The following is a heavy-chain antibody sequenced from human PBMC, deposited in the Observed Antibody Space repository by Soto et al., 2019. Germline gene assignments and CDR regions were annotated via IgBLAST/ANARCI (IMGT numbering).Heavy chain of an antibody. CDR1: GYTFTSYG. D-gene: IGHD3-22*01. CDR2: ISAYNGNT. V-gene: IGHV1-18*01. Sequence: GASVKVSCKASGYTFTSYGISWVRQAPGQGLEWMGWISAYNGNTNYAQKLQGRVTMTTDTSTSTAYMELRSLRSDDTAVYYCARDLPGYYDSSGYYGYYGMDVWGQGTTVTVSS. J-gene: IGHJ6*02. CDR3: ARDLPGYYDSSGYYGYYGMDV.